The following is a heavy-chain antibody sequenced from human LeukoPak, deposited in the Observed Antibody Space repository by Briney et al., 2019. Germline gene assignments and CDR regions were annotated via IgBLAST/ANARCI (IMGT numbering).Heavy chain of an antibody. J-gene: IGHJ4*02. CDR2: INHSGST. V-gene: IGHV4-34*01. CDR3: ARAYYYGSGSYGLDY. D-gene: IGHD3-10*01. Sequence: SETLSLTCAVYGGSFSGYYWSWIRQPPGKGLEWIGEINHSGSTNYNPSLKSRLTISVDASKNQFSLKLTSVTAADTAVYYCARAYYYGSGSYGLDYWGQGTLVTVSS. CDR1: GGSFSGYY.